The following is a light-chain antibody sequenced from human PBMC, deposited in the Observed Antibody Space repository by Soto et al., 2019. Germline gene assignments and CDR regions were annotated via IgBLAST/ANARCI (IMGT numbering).Light chain of an antibody. V-gene: IGKV3-15*01. CDR1: QSVSSN. J-gene: IGKJ5*01. CDR2: GAS. CDR3: QQYNKWPPIT. Sequence: EIVLTHSPGTLSLSPGERATLSCRASQSVSSNYLAWYQQNPGQAPRLLIYGASTRATGIPARFSGSGSGTEFTLTISSLQSEDFAVYYCQQYNKWPPITFGQGTRLEI.